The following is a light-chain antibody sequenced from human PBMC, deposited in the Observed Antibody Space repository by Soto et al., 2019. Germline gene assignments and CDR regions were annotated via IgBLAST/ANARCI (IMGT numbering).Light chain of an antibody. Sequence: EIVMTQSPVALFVSPGERAALSCRASQSVGRNFAWYQQRPGQAPRVLIYGTSTRATGDPARFSGSGSGTDLTLTISILQSEDFAVYYCQQYDNWPYTFGQGTRLEIK. CDR2: GTS. J-gene: IGKJ2*01. CDR3: QQYDNWPYT. CDR1: QSVGRN. V-gene: IGKV3-15*01.